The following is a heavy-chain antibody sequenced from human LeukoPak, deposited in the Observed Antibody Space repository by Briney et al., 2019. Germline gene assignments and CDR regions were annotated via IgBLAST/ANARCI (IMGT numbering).Heavy chain of an antibody. Sequence: SETLSLTCTVSGGSITSYYRSWIRQSPGKGLEWIGEINHSGSTNYNPSLKSRVTISVDTSKNQFSLKLSSVTAADTAVYYCARGGNYYASCCYSYNAFDIWGQGTMVTVSS. D-gene: IGHD3-22*01. V-gene: IGHV4-34*01. CDR3: ARGGNYYASCCYSYNAFDI. CDR1: GGSITSYY. CDR2: INHSGST. J-gene: IGHJ3*02.